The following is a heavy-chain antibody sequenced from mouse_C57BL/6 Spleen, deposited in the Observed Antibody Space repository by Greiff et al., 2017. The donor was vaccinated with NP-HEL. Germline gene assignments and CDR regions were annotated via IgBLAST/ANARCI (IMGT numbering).Heavy chain of an antibody. V-gene: IGHV1-15*01. CDR2: IDPETGGT. CDR3: TRRDDSYAMDY. CDR1: GYTFTDYE. Sequence: VKLMESGAELVRPGASVTLSCKASGYTFTDYEMHWVKQTPVHGLEWIGAIDPETGGTAYNQKFKGKAILTADKSSSTAYMELRSLTSEDSAVYYCTRRDDSYAMDYWGQGTSVTVSS. J-gene: IGHJ4*01.